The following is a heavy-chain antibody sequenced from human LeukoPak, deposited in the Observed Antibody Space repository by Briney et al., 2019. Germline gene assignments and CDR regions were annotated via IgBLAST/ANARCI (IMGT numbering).Heavy chain of an antibody. CDR3: ARVVGSVNSIRFDP. CDR1: GGSFSGYY. D-gene: IGHD1-26*01. V-gene: IGHV4-34*11. CDR2: IYYGGRT. Sequence: SETLSLTCGVSGGSFSGYYWGWIRQPPGKGLEWIGSIYYGGRTNYSPSLKSRVTMSVDTSTNQISLNLSSVTAADTAVYYCARVVGSVNSIRFDPWGQGTLVTVSS. J-gene: IGHJ5*02.